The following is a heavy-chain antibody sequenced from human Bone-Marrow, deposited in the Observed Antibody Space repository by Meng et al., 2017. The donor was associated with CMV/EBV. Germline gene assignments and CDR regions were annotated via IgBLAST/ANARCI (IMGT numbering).Heavy chain of an antibody. CDR2: IGTAGDT. CDR1: GFTFSSYD. J-gene: IGHJ6*02. CDR3: ARVLAYCGGDCYSIYGMEV. V-gene: IGHV3-13*01. D-gene: IGHD2-21*01. Sequence: GGSLRLSCAASGFTFSSYDMHWVRQATGKGLEWVSAIGTAGDTYYPGSVKGRFTISRENAKNSLYLQMNGLRAGDTAVYYCARVLAYCGGDCYSIYGMEVWARGTTATFPS.